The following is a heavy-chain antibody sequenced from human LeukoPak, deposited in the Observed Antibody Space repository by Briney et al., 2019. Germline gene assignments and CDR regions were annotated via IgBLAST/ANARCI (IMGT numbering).Heavy chain of an antibody. Sequence: KPSETLSLTCTVSGGSISSYYWSWIRQPPGKGLEWIGYIYYSGSTNYNPSLKSRVTISVDTSKNQFSLKLSSVTAAGTAVYYCARSPPSNHHYYYYYMDVWGKGTTVTVSS. CDR3: ARSPPSNHHYYYYYMDV. J-gene: IGHJ6*03. D-gene: IGHD4-11*01. V-gene: IGHV4-59*08. CDR2: IYYSGST. CDR1: GGSISSYY.